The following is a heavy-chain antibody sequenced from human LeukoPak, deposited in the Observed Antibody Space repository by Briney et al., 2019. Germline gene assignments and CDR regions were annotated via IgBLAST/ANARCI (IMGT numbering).Heavy chain of an antibody. V-gene: IGHV4-59*01. CDR1: GGSISSYY. Sequence: SETPSLTCTVSGGSISSYYWSWIRQPPGKGLEWIGYIYYGGTTNYNPSLKSRVTISVDTTKNQFSLKLSSVTAADTAVYYCAREAGNDSFDYWGQGTLVTVSS. J-gene: IGHJ4*02. CDR2: IYYGGTT. CDR3: AREAGNDSFDY. D-gene: IGHD6-13*01.